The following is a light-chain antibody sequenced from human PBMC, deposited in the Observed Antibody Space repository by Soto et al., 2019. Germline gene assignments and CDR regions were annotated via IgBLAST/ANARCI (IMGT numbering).Light chain of an antibody. CDR3: QQRSNWPVA. J-gene: IGKJ3*01. CDR2: DAS. V-gene: IGKV3-11*01. Sequence: EIVLTQSPDTLSLSPGERATLSCRASQSVSSNLAWYQQKPGQAPRLLIYDASNRAPGIPARFSGSGSGTDFTLTISSLEPEDFAVYYCQQRSNWPVAFGPGTKVDIK. CDR1: QSVSSN.